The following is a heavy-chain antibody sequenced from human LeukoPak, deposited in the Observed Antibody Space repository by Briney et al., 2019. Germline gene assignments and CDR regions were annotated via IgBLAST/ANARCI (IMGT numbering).Heavy chain of an antibody. CDR3: AGQNSSGWFRPYYYYGMDV. CDR2: TSAYNGNT. Sequence: GASVKVSCKASGYTFTSYGISWVRQAPGQGLEWMGWTSAYNGNTNYAQKLQGRVTMTTDTSTSTAYMELRSLRSDDTAVYYCAGQNSSGWFRPYYYYGMDVWGQGTTVTVSS. CDR1: GYTFTSYG. D-gene: IGHD6-19*01. V-gene: IGHV1-18*01. J-gene: IGHJ6*02.